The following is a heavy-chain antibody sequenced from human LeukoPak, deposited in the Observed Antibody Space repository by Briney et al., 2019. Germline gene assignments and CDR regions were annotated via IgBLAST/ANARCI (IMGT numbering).Heavy chain of an antibody. D-gene: IGHD6-13*01. V-gene: IGHV3-30*19. J-gene: IGHJ6*03. CDR1: GFIFRSYG. CDR2: ISSDGSNK. CDR3: ARGRGIAAAGPPLNYYYMDV. Sequence: SGGSLRLSCAASGFIFRSYGMHWVRKAPGSGLEWVGVISSDGSNKYYADSVKGRFTISRDNSKNTLYLQMNSLRAEDTAVYYCARGRGIAAAGPPLNYYYMDVWGKGTTVTVSS.